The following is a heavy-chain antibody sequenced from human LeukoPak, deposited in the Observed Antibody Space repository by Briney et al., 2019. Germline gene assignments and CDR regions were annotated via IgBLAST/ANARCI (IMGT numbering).Heavy chain of an antibody. CDR1: GGTFSSYA. CDR3: ARNERWLQFAYFDY. J-gene: IGHJ4*02. Sequence: ASVKVSCKASGGTFSSYAITWVRQAPGQGLEWMGGIIPIFGSANYAQKFQGRVTITADKSTSTAYMELSSLRSEDTAVYYCARNERWLQFAYFDYWGQGTLVTVSS. D-gene: IGHD5-24*01. CDR2: IIPIFGSA. V-gene: IGHV1-69*06.